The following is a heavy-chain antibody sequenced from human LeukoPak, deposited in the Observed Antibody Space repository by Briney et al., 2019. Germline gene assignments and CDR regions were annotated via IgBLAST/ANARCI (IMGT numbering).Heavy chain of an antibody. CDR2: INPSGGST. Sequence: GASVKVSCKASGYTFTSYYVHWVRQAPGQGLEWMGIINPSGGSTSYAQKFQGRVTITTDESTRTAYMELSSLRSEDTAVYYCARGGDDERGGAFDIWGQGTMVTVSS. D-gene: IGHD2-21*02. CDR1: GYTFTSYY. CDR3: ARGGDDERGGAFDI. J-gene: IGHJ3*02. V-gene: IGHV1-46*01.